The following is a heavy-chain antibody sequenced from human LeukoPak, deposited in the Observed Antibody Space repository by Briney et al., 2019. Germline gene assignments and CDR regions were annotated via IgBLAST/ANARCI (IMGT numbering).Heavy chain of an antibody. CDR1: GGSISSGDYY. D-gene: IGHD2-2*01. CDR3: ARGGYQLLAGDWFDP. Sequence: SETLSLTCTVSGGSISSGDYYWSWIRQPPGKGLEWIGYIYHSGSTYYNPSLKSRVTISVDRSKNQFSLKLSSVIAADTAVYYCARGGYQLLAGDWFDPWGQGTLVTVSS. V-gene: IGHV4-30-2*01. CDR2: IYHSGST. J-gene: IGHJ5*02.